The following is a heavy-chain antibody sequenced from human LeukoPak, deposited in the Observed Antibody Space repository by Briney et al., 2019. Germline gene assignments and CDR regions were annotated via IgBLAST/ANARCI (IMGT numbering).Heavy chain of an antibody. CDR3: ARESGKFDY. Sequence: GGSLRLSCVASGLPIADFAMHWVRQAPGKGLEWVSLISGDGVSTFYADSVKGRFSISRDNSKNSLSLEMNILRTEDTAMYYCARESGKFDYWGQGTLVGVSS. CDR1: GLPIADFA. J-gene: IGHJ4*02. CDR2: ISGDGVST. V-gene: IGHV3-43*02.